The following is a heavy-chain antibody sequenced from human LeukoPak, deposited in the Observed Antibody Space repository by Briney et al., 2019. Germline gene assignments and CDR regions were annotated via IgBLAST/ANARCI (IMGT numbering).Heavy chain of an antibody. V-gene: IGHV1-2*02. D-gene: IGHD3-10*01. CDR3: ASTAGREVRGLDY. J-gene: IGHJ4*02. CDR2: INPNSDDR. Sequence: ASVKVSCTASGYTFTSYYMHWVRQAPGQGLEWMGWINPNSDDRNYAQKFQGRVTMTRDTSISTAYMELSRLRSDDTAVYYCASTAGREVRGLDYWGQGTLVTVSS. CDR1: GYTFTSYY.